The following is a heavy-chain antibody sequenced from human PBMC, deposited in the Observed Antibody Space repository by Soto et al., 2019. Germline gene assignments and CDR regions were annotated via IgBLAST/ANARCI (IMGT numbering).Heavy chain of an antibody. V-gene: IGHV3-30-3*01. CDR3: ARGVHEMAL. Sequence: GGSLRLSCAASGFTFSSYAMHWVRQAPGKGLEWVAVISYDGSNKYYADSVKGRFTISRDNSKNTLYLQMNSLRAEDTAVYYCARGVHEMALWGQGTVVTVSS. CDR1: GFTFSSYA. J-gene: IGHJ4*02. CDR2: ISYDGSNK.